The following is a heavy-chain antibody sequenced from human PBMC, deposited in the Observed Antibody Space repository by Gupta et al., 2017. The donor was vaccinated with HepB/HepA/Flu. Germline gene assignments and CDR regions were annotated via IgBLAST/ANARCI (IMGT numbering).Heavy chain of an antibody. Sequence: QVQLVEYGGGLVKPGGSLRLSCAASGFTFSDYYMSWSRQAPGKGLEWVSYISSSGSTIYYADSVKGRVTISRDNAKNALYLQMNSMRAEETAVYYCARYARRDGYSLGYFDYWGQGTLVTVSS. CDR3: ARYARRDGYSLGYFDY. V-gene: IGHV3-11*04. CDR2: ISSSGSTI. J-gene: IGHJ4*02. CDR1: GFTFSDYY. D-gene: IGHD5-18*01.